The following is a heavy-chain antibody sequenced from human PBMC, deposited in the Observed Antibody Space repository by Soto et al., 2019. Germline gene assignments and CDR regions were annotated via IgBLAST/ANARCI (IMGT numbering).Heavy chain of an antibody. Sequence: GGSLRLSFAPSGFTFSSYALSWVRQAPGQGLEWVSAISGSGGSTCYADSVQGRFTISRDNYKNTLYLQINSLRAEETAVYYCAITMVRGVIHHDYWGQATLVAVSS. V-gene: IGHV3-23*01. CDR2: ISGSGGST. CDR1: GFTFSSYA. D-gene: IGHD3-10*01. J-gene: IGHJ4*02. CDR3: AITMVRGVIHHDY.